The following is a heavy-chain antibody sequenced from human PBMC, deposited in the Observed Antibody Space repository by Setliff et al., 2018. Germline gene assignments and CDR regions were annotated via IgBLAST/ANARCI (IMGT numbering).Heavy chain of an antibody. CDR3: ARAPLESGYYYGQGHYFDY. V-gene: IGHV1-46*01. D-gene: IGHD5-18*01. CDR1: GYTFTGYY. J-gene: IGHJ4*02. CDR2: IDPSGDYT. Sequence: ASVKVSYKASGYTFTGYYMHWVRQAPGQGLEWMGIIDPSGDYTNYAQKFQGRVTMTRDTSTTTVYMELSSLRSDDTAVYYCARAPLESGYYYGQGHYFDYWGQGTLVTVSS.